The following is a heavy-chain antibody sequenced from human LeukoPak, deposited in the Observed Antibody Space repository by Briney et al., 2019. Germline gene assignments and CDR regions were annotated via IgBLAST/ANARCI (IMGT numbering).Heavy chain of an antibody. CDR1: GFTFSDYY. V-gene: IGHV3-11*04. J-gene: IGHJ4*02. D-gene: IGHD5-24*01. CDR3: ASLRDGYNSWYFDY. Sequence: PGGSLRLSCAASGFTFSDYYMSWIRQAPGKGLEWVSYISSSGSTIYYADSVKGRFTISRDNAKNSLYLQMNSLRAEDTAVYYCASLRDGYNSWYFDYWGQGTLVTVSS. CDR2: ISSSGSTI.